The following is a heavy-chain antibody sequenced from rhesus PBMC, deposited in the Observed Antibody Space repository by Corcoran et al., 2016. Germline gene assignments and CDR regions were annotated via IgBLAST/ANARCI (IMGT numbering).Heavy chain of an antibody. CDR1: GLTFSNPW. J-gene: IGHJ4*01. Sequence: EVQLVESGAGLVQPGGSVRLSCAASGLTFSNPWMSWVRRAQGKGLGWVALIKRKADGEPADYAESLKGRLTISRDDSKNTLYLQKNSLKTEDTAVYYCTTAWYSVIYWGQGVLVTVSS. CDR3: TTAWYSVIY. CDR2: IKRKADGEPA. D-gene: IGHD6-25*01. V-gene: IGHV3-30*02.